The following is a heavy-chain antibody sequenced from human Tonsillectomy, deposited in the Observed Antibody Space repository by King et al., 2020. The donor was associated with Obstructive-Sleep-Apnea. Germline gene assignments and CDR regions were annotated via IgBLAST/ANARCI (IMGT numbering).Heavy chain of an antibody. V-gene: IGHV1-18*04. Sequence: QLVQSGAEVKKPGASVKVSCKASGYTFTSYGINWVRQAPGQGLEWMGWISPYNGNTNYTQKVQGRVPLSTDTSTSTAYMELRSLRSDDTAVYYCARDLGYCTGGSCYSDIYWYFDLWGRGTLVTVSS. D-gene: IGHD2-15*01. CDR2: ISPYNGNT. J-gene: IGHJ2*01. CDR1: GYTFTSYG. CDR3: ARDLGYCTGGSCYSDIYWYFDL.